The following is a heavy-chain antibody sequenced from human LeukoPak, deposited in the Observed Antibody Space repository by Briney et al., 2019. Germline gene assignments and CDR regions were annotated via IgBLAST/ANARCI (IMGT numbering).Heavy chain of an antibody. CDR3: ARDPVRAIAVAGNRFDP. CDR2: ISAYNGNT. Sequence: GASVKVSCKASGYTFTSYGISWVRHAPGQGLEWMAWISAYNGNTNYAQKLQSRVTMTTDTSTSTAYMELRSLRSDDTAVYYCARDPVRAIAVAGNRFDPWGQGTLVTVSS. J-gene: IGHJ5*02. CDR1: GYTFTSYG. V-gene: IGHV1-18*01. D-gene: IGHD6-19*01.